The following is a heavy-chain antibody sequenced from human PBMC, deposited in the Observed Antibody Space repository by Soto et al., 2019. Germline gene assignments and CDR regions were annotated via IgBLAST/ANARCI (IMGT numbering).Heavy chain of an antibody. CDR1: GGSFSGYY. CDR3: ARGPGGLVPFDY. J-gene: IGHJ4*02. CDR2: INHSGST. Sequence: SETLSLTCAVYGGSFSGYYWSWIRQPPGKGLEWIGEINHSGSTNYNPSLKSRVTILVETSKNQFALKLSSVTAADTAVYYCARGPGGLVPFDYWGQGTLVTVSS. D-gene: IGHD6-19*01. V-gene: IGHV4-34*01.